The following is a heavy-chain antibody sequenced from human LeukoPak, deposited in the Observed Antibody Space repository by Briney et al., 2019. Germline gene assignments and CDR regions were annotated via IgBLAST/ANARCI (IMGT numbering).Heavy chain of an antibody. CDR1: GGSISSSSYY. V-gene: IGHV4-39*07. CDR3: ARGSLTYGGNEYFQH. D-gene: IGHD4-23*01. J-gene: IGHJ1*01. CDR2: IYYSGST. Sequence: PSETLSLTCTVSGGSISSSSYYWGWIRQPPGKGLEWIGSIYYSGSTYYNPSLKSRVTISVDTSKNQFSLKLSSVTAADTAVYYCARGSLTYGGNEYFQHWGQGTLVTVSS.